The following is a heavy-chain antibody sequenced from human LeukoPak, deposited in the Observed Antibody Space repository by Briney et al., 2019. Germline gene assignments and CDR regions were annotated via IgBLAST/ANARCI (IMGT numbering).Heavy chain of an antibody. CDR3: TRGGGYSYGSFDY. V-gene: IGHV3-21*01. D-gene: IGHD5-18*01. CDR2: ISSSSSYI. Sequence: GGSLRLSCAASGFTFSSYSMNWVRQAPGKGLEWVSSISSSSSYIYYADSVKGRFTISRDNAKNSLYLQMNSLRAEDTAVYYCTRGGGYSYGSFDYWGQGTLVTVSS. J-gene: IGHJ4*02. CDR1: GFTFSSYS.